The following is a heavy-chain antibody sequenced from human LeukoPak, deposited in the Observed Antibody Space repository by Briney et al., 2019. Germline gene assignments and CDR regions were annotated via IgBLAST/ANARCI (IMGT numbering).Heavy chain of an antibody. CDR1: GYSINSGYY. CDR3: ARHGSDGGFDP. J-gene: IGHJ5*02. Sequence: SETLSPTCAVSGYSINSGYYWGWIRQPPGKGLEWIGSIYHTGSTYYNPSLKSRVTISLDTSKNQFSLKLSSVTAADTAVYYCARHGSDGGFDPWGQGTLVTVSS. V-gene: IGHV4-38-2*01. D-gene: IGHD1-1*01. CDR2: IYHTGST.